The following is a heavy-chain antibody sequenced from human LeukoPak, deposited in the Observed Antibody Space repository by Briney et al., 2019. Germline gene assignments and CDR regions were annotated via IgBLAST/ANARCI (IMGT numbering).Heavy chain of an antibody. CDR3: ARADGYNRDFDY. J-gene: IGHJ4*02. Sequence: ASVKVSCKASGYTFTGYYMHWARQAPGQGLEWMGWINPNSGGTNYAQKFQGRVTMTRDTSISTAYMELSRPRSDDTAVYYCARADGYNRDFDYWGQGTLVTVSS. V-gene: IGHV1-2*02. CDR1: GYTFTGYY. D-gene: IGHD5-12*01. CDR2: INPNSGGT.